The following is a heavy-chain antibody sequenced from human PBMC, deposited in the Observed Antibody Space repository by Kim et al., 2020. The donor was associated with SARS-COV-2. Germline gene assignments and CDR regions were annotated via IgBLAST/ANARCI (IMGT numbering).Heavy chain of an antibody. J-gene: IGHJ4*02. CDR3: AKDMGDYYGSGSYSSDY. Sequence: VKGRFTISRDNSKNTLYLQMNSLRAEDTAVYYCAKDMGDYYGSGSYSSDYWGQGTLVTVSS. V-gene: IGHV3-23*01. D-gene: IGHD3-10*01.